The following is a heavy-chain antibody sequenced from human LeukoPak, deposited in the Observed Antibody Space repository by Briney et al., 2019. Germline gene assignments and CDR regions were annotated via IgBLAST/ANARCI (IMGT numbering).Heavy chain of an antibody. D-gene: IGHD6-13*01. CDR2: IKQDGSEK. Sequence: GGSLRLSCAASGFTFSSYGMSWVRQAPGKGLEWVANIKQDGSEKYYVDSVKGRFTISRDNAKNSLYLQMNSLRAEDTAVYYCARPIAAAALDAFDIWGQGTMVTVSS. CDR1: GFTFSSYG. J-gene: IGHJ3*02. CDR3: ARPIAAAALDAFDI. V-gene: IGHV3-7*01.